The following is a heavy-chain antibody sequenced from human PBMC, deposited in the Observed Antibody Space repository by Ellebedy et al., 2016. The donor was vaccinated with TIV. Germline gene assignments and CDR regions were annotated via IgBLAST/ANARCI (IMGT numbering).Heavy chain of an antibody. J-gene: IGHJ4*02. CDR2: ISYDGSSK. D-gene: IGHD5-24*01. V-gene: IGHV3-30*18. CDR1: GFTFSRYG. Sequence: GESLKISXAASGFTFSRYGMHWVRQAPGKGLEWVAVISYDGSSKDYADSAKGRFSISRDNSQNKLLLQMNSLRAEDTAVYYCAKESRDGNNYFLDYWGQGTLVTVSS. CDR3: AKESRDGNNYFLDY.